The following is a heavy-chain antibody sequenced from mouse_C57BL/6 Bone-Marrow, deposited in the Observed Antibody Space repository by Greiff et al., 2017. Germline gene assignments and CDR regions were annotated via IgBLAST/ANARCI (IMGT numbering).Heavy chain of an antibody. V-gene: IGHV1-69*01. D-gene: IGHD2-4*01. CDR3: ARDDYDGYFDV. CDR2: IDPSDSYT. Sequence: QVQLQQPGAELVMPGASVKLSCKASGYTFTSYWMHWVKQRPGQGLEWIGEIDPSDSYTNYNQKFKGKSTLTVDKSSSTAYMQLSSLTSEDSAVYYCARDDYDGYFDVWGTGTTVTVSS. CDR1: GYTFTSYW. J-gene: IGHJ1*03.